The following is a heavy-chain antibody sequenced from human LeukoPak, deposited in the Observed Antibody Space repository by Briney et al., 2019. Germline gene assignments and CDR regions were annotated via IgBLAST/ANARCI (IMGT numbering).Heavy chain of an antibody. J-gene: IGHJ1*01. V-gene: IGHV3-21*01. D-gene: IGHD6-13*01. CDR3: ARDGSIAAAGHAEYFQH. CDR2: ISSRSSYI. CDR1: GFTFSSYS. Sequence: GGSLRLSCAASGFTFSSYSMNWVRQAPGKGLEWVSSISSRSSYIYYADSVKGRFTISRDNAKNSLYLQMNSLRAEDTAVYYCARDGSIAAAGHAEYFQHWGQGTLVTVSS.